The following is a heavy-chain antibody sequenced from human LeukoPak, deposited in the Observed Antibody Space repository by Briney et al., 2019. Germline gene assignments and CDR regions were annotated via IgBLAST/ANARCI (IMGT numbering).Heavy chain of an antibody. J-gene: IGHJ5*02. CDR1: GFTLANYG. V-gene: IGHV3-33*01. D-gene: IGHD2-8*01. CDR2: IWDDGNNK. CDR3: ARDNGEWRLNWFEH. Sequence: GGSLRLSCAAPGFTLANYGMHWVRQAPGKGLDWLALIWDDGNNKYYADSVKSRFTISRDKSKNTLYLQMNSLRAEDTAVYYCARDNGEWRLNWFEHWGQGTLVTVSP.